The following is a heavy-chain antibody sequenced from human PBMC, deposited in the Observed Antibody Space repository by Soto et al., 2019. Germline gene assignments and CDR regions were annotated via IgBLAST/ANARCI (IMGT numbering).Heavy chain of an antibody. V-gene: IGHV4-4*02. Sequence: QVQLQESGPGLVKPSGTLSLTCAVSGGSISSSNWWSWVRQPPGKGLEWIGEIYHCGSTNYNPSLTRRVTISVDKSKNQFSLKLSSVTAADTAVYYCASLETSRVWFGDPLRTRVDYWGQGTLVTVSS. CDR2: IYHCGST. D-gene: IGHD3-10*01. CDR3: ASLETSRVWFGDPLRTRVDY. CDR1: GGSISSSNW. J-gene: IGHJ4*02.